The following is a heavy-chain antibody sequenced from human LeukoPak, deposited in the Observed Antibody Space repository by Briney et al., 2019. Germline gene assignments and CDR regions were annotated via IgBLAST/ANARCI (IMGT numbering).Heavy chain of an antibody. CDR1: GYTFISYG. D-gene: IGHD2-2*01. J-gene: IGHJ5*02. CDR2: ISVYNGNP. Sequence: ASVKVSCKAFGYTFISYGISWVRQAPGQGLEWMGWISVYNGNPNYAQKLQGRVTLTTDTSTSTAYMELRSLRSDDTAVYYCARDLGRLRENIVVVRPGFDPWGQGTLVTVSS. V-gene: IGHV1-18*01. CDR3: ARDLGRLRENIVVVRPGFDP.